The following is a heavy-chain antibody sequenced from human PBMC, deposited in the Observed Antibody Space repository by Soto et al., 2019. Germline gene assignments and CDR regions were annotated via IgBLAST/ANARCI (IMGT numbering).Heavy chain of an antibody. D-gene: IGHD2-15*01. V-gene: IGHV5-51*01. J-gene: IGHJ6*02. CDR3: ARHTRYCSGGSCYYYGMDV. CDR2: IYPSDSDT. Sequence: GESLKISCKGSGYSFNKYWIGWVRQMPGKGLEWMGVIYPSDSDTKYSPSFQGQVTISVDKTTSTAYLQWSSLKASDTAMYYCARHTRYCSGGSCYYYGMDVWGQGTTVTVSS. CDR1: GYSFNKYW.